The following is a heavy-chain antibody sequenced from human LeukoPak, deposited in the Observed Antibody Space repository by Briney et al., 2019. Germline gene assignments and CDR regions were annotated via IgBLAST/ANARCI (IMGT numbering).Heavy chain of an antibody. J-gene: IGHJ4*02. D-gene: IGHD3-22*01. Sequence: PGGSRRLSCAASGFTFSSNGMHWVRQAPGKGLEWVAFIRYDGTNKYYADSVKGRFTISRDNSKNTLYLQMNSLRAEDTAVYYCAKDPPLDSSGYYSSHSDYWGQGTLVTVSS. V-gene: IGHV3-30*02. CDR3: AKDPPLDSSGYYSSHSDY. CDR1: GFTFSSNG. CDR2: IRYDGTNK.